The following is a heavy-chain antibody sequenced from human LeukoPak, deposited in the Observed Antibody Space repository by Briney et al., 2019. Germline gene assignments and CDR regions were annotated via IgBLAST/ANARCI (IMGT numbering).Heavy chain of an antibody. J-gene: IGHJ4*02. Sequence: GASVKVSCKASGYPFTSYGITWVRQAPGQGPEWMGWISAYTGNTNYAQKFQGRVSMTTGTSTTTAYMELRCLRSDDTAVYYCASSGITGTGYFFHYWGQGTLVTVSS. D-gene: IGHD1-14*01. V-gene: IGHV1-18*01. CDR2: ISAYTGNT. CDR3: ASSGITGTGYFFHY. CDR1: GYPFTSYG.